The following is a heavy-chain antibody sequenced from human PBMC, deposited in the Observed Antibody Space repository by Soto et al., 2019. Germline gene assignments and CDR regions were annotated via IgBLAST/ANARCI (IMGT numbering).Heavy chain of an antibody. Sequence: GGSVKVSCKASGCTFISYAISWVRQARGQGLEWMGGIIPIFGTANYEQKFQGRVTITADESTSTAYMELSSLRSEDKAVYYCARGRFLEWVASWFDPWGQGTLVTVSS. D-gene: IGHD3-3*01. J-gene: IGHJ5*02. CDR1: GCTFISYA. V-gene: IGHV1-69*13. CDR3: ARGRFLEWVASWFDP. CDR2: IIPIFGTA.